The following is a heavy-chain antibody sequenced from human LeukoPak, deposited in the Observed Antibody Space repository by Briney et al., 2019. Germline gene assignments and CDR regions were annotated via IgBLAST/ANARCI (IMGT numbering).Heavy chain of an antibody. CDR3: ARDRRGIVATIL. CDR1: GFTFSSYA. Sequence: GGSLRLSCAASGFTFSSYAMHWVRQAPGKGLEWVAVISYDGSNKYYADSVKGRFTISRDNSKNTLYLQMNSLRAEDTAVYYCARDRRGIVATILWGQGTLVTVSS. CDR2: ISYDGSNK. D-gene: IGHD5-12*01. J-gene: IGHJ4*02. V-gene: IGHV3-30*04.